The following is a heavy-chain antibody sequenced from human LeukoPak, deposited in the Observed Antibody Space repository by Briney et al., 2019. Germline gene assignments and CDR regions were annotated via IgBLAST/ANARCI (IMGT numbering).Heavy chain of an antibody. V-gene: IGHV3-23*01. CDR2: ISGSGGST. Sequence: GGSLRLSCVASGFTFSSYAMSWVRQAPGQGLDWVSAISGSGGSTYYLDSVKGRFTVSRDNSKNTLYLQMNSLRADDTAVYYCAKGYSMTGGDYWGQGTLVTVSS. CDR3: AKGYSMTGGDY. J-gene: IGHJ4*02. D-gene: IGHD2/OR15-2a*01. CDR1: GFTFSSYA.